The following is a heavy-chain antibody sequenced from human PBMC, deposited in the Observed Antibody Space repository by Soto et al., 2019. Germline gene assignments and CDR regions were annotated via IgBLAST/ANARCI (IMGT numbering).Heavy chain of an antibody. CDR2: IYYSGST. V-gene: IGHV4-31*02. Sequence: SETRSLTCTVSGGSISSGGYYWSWIRQHPGKGLEWIGYIYYSGSTYYNPSLKSRVTISVDTSKNQFSLKLSSVTAADTAVYYCASEHTNYDFWSGSLGHWGQGILVSAPQ. CDR3: ASEHTNYDFWSGSLGH. D-gene: IGHD3-3*01. J-gene: IGHJ4*02. CDR1: GGSISSGGYY.